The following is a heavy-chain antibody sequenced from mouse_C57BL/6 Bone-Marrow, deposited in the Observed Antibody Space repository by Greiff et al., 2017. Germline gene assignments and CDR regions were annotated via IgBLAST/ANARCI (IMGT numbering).Heavy chain of an antibody. J-gene: IGHJ1*03. D-gene: IGHD1-1*01. V-gene: IGHV1-15*01. CDR3: TRRALITTVVPYWYFDV. CDR2: IDPETGGT. CDR1: GYTFTDYE. Sequence: VQLQQSGAELVRPGASVTLSCKASGYTFTDYEMHWVKQTPVHGLEWIGAIDPETGGTAYNQKFKGKAILTADKSSSTAYMELRSLTSEDSAVYYWTRRALITTVVPYWYFDVWGTGTTVTVSS.